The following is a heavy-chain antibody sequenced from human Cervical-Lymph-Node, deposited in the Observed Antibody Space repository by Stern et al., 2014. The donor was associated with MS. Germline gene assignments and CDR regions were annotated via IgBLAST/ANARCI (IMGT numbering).Heavy chain of an antibody. V-gene: IGHV3-11*01. CDR2: ISPTGLSI. CDR1: GFTFSDYY. J-gene: IGHJ4*02. Sequence: VHLVESGGALVKPGGSLRLSCRASGFTFSDYYMTWIRQAPGKGLEWISLISPTGLSIHHVDSVKGRFIISRDNAENSLYLQMNSLRAEDTAVYYCARDLTIFGVTLEENHYWGQGTLVTVSS. CDR3: ARDLTIFGVTLEENHY. D-gene: IGHD3-3*01.